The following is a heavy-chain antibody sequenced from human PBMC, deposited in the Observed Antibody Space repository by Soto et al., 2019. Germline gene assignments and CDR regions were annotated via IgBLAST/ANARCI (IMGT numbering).Heavy chain of an antibody. CDR2: ISSSGSTI. D-gene: IGHD3-3*01. CDR3: ARLIMIFGVVLPVGMDF. V-gene: IGHV3-11*01. J-gene: IGHJ6*02. CDR1: GFTFSDYY. Sequence: GGSLRLSCAASGFTFSDYYMSWIRQAPGKGLEWVSYISSSGSTIYYADSVKGRFTISRDNAKNSLYLQMNSLRAEDTAVYYCARLIMIFGVVLPVGMDFWGQGTTVTVSS.